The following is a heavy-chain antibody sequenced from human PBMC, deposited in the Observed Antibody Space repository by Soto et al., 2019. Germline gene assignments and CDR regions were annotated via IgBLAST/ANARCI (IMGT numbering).Heavy chain of an antibody. J-gene: IGHJ3*02. V-gene: IGHV4-30-2*01. D-gene: IGHD3-22*01. Sequence: SETLSLTCAVSGDSISSGYYWAWIRQPPGRGLEWIGFIYQSGSTYYNPSLKSRVTMSLDRPKNQFSLKLSSVTATDTAVYYCARELLFYDSDGFSWDDAFDICGQGTMVIVSS. CDR1: GDSISSGYY. CDR3: ARELLFYDSDGFSWDDAFDI. CDR2: IYQSGST.